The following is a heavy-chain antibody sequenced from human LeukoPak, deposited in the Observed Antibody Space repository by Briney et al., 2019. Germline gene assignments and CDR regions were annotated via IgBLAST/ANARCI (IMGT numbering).Heavy chain of an antibody. D-gene: IGHD6-19*01. CDR3: AKGDSSGWYGNWFDP. CDR2: ISGSGGST. Sequence: GGSLRLSCAASGFTFSSYAMSWVRQAPGKGLEWVSAISGSGGSTYYADSVKGRFTISRDNSKNTLYLQMNSLRAEDTAVYYCAKGDSSGWYGNWFDPWGQGTLVTVSS. V-gene: IGHV3-23*01. J-gene: IGHJ5*02. CDR1: GFTFSSYA.